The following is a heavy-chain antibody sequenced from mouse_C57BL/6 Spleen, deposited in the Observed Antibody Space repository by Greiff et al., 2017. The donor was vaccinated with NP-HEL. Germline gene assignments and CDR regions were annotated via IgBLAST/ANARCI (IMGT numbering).Heavy chain of an antibody. CDR3: ARRDYGSYFDY. V-gene: IGHV1-26*01. D-gene: IGHD1-1*01. J-gene: IGHJ2*01. CDR2: INPNNGGT. CDR1: GYTFTDYY. Sequence: EVQLQQSGPELVKPGASVKISCKASGYTFTDYYMNWVKQSHGKSLEWIGDINPNNGGTSYNQKFKGKATSTVDKSSSTAYMELRSLTSEDSAVYYCARRDYGSYFDYWGQGTTLTVSS.